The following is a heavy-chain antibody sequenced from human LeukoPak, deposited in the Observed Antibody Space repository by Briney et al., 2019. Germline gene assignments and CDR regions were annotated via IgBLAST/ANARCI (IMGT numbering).Heavy chain of an antibody. Sequence: SETLSLTCTVSGGSISSYYWSWIRQPPGKGRDWIGYIYYSGSTNYNPSLKSRVTISVDTSKNQFSLKLSSVTAADTAVYYCARRSSGYYHYFDYWGQGTLVTVSS. V-gene: IGHV4-59*01. D-gene: IGHD3-22*01. CDR2: IYYSGST. CDR1: GGSISSYY. J-gene: IGHJ4*02. CDR3: ARRSSGYYHYFDY.